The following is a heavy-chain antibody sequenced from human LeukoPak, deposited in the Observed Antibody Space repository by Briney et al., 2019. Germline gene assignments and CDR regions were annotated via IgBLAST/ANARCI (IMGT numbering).Heavy chain of an antibody. Sequence: GGSLRLTCAASGFTFDNYAMHWVRQAPGKGLEWVSLISGDGGSTYYADSVKGRFTISRDNSKNSLYLQMNSLRTEDTALYYCAKDMRLRYFVWLDYYYYYGMDVWGQGTTVTVSS. V-gene: IGHV3-43*02. CDR3: AKDMRLRYFVWLDYYYYYGMDV. CDR1: GFTFDNYA. J-gene: IGHJ6*02. D-gene: IGHD3-9*01. CDR2: ISGDGGST.